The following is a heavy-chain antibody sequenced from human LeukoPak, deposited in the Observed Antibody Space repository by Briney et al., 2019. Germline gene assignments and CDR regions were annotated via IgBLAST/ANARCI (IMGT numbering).Heavy chain of an antibody. CDR1: GFTFSSYA. CDR3: AKDQSRGRAFDI. Sequence: GGSLRLSCAASGFTFSSYAMSWVRQAPGKGLEWVSAISGSGGSTYYADSVKGRFTISRDDSKNTLYLQMNSLRAEDTAVYYCAKDQSRGRAFDIWGQGTMVTVSS. J-gene: IGHJ3*02. CDR2: ISGSGGST. V-gene: IGHV3-23*01.